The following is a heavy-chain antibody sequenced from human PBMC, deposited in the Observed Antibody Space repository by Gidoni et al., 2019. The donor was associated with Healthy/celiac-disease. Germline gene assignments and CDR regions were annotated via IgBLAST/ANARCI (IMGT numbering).Heavy chain of an antibody. D-gene: IGHD5-12*01. CDR1: GFTFSSYA. CDR3: ARDWVDIVATGDGMDV. J-gene: IGHJ6*02. V-gene: IGHV3-30-3*01. Sequence: QVQLVESGGGVVQPGRSLRLSCAASGFTFSSYAMHWVRQAPGKGLEWVAVISYDGSNKYYADSVKGRFTISRDNSKNTLYLQMNSLRAEDTAVYYCARDWVDIVATGDGMDVWGQGTTVTVSS. CDR2: ISYDGSNK.